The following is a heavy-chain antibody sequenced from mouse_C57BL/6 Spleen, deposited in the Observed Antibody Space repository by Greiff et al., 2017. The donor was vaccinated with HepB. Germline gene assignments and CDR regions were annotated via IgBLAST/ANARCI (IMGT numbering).Heavy chain of an antibody. CDR3: ARGGITTVVAHYAMDY. J-gene: IGHJ4*01. CDR2: IYPGDGDT. Sequence: VQLQQSGPELVKPGASVKISCKASGYAFSSSWMNWVKQRPGKGLEWIGRIYPGDGDTNYNGKFKGKATLTADKSSSTAYMQLSSLTSEDSAVYFCARGGITTVVAHYAMDYWGQGTSGTVSS. CDR1: GYAFSSSW. D-gene: IGHD1-1*01. V-gene: IGHV1-82*01.